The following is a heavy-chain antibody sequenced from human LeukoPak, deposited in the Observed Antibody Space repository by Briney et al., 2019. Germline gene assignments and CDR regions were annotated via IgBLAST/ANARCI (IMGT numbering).Heavy chain of an antibody. Sequence: GASVKVSCKTSGYXFTSYYIHWVRQAPGQGLEWMGWVNPTSGGTNYAQKFQGRVTMTRDTSISTAYMELSRLRSDDTAVYYCARVYYYYDSSGILTLYFDYWGQGTLVTVSS. CDR2: VNPTSGGT. V-gene: IGHV1-2*02. J-gene: IGHJ4*02. CDR1: GYXFTSYY. CDR3: ARVYYYYDSSGILTLYFDY. D-gene: IGHD3-22*01.